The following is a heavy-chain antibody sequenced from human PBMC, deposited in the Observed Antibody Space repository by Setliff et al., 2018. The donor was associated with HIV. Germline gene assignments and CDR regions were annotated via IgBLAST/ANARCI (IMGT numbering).Heavy chain of an antibody. V-gene: IGHV3-48*01. CDR1: GFTFSKCP. D-gene: IGHD3-16*02. Sequence: GGSLRLSCAASGFTFSKCPMNWVRQAPGKGLEWVSYIVSSSSNINYADSVKGRFTISRDNGKNSLYLQMNGLRAEDTAVYYCARTVLGDYVWGNFRPYFDYWGQGTLVTVSS. CDR2: IVSSSSNI. J-gene: IGHJ4*02. CDR3: ARTVLGDYVWGNFRPYFDY.